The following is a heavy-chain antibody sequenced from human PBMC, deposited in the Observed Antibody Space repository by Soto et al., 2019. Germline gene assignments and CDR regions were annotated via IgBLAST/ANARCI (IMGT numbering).Heavy chain of an antibody. CDR3: ARDRSSENYLTWLDY. CDR2: ISASNGNT. V-gene: IGHV1-18*01. CDR1: GYSFSAHG. J-gene: IGHJ4*02. Sequence: QVQLVQSGAEVQRPGASVKVACQASGYSFSAHGITWVRQAPGQGLEWMGWISASNGNTKYTPGLQGRVTLNTDTSTNTAYMELRSLRPDDTEVYFWARDRSSENYLTWLDYWGKGTRVTVSS. D-gene: IGHD3-22*01.